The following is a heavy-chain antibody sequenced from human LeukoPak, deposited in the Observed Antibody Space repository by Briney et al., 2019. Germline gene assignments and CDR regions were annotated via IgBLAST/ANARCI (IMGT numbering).Heavy chain of an antibody. J-gene: IGHJ4*02. CDR1: GYTFTPYF. Sequence: ASVKVSCKASGYTFTPYFIHWVRQAPRQGLEWMGIINPTGGSTTYAQKFQGRVTVTRDMSTSTVYMELSSLTSEDTAVYYCARDRVIVGGTATYNFDHWGQGTLVTVSS. V-gene: IGHV1-46*01. CDR2: INPTGGST. D-gene: IGHD1-14*01. CDR3: ARDRVIVGGTATYNFDH.